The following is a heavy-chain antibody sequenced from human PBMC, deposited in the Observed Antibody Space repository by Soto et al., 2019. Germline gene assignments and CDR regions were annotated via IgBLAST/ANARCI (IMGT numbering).Heavy chain of an antibody. CDR2: IYHSGGT. CDR3: ARVSRDPDWFAP. Sequence: PSETLSLTCAVSGGSITSGNWWSWVRQPPGKGLEWIGEIYHSGGTNYNPSLKSRVTISVDRSKNQFSLKLTFVTAADTAVYYCARVSRDPDWFAPWGQGTLVTVSS. V-gene: IGHV4-4*02. J-gene: IGHJ5*02. CDR1: GGSITSGNW.